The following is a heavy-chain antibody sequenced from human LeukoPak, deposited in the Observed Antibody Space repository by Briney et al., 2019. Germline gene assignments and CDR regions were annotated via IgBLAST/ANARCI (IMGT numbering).Heavy chain of an antibody. Sequence: GGSLRLSCAASGFTFSSFWMNWVRQPPGKGLEWVAHIKLNGGGKDYAGSVKGRFTISRDDAKNSVYLEINSLRAEDTVVYYCARDADGHFDSWGQGTLVTVSS. J-gene: IGHJ4*02. CDR1: GFTFSSFW. CDR3: ARDADGHFDS. D-gene: IGHD5-24*01. CDR2: IKLNGGGK. V-gene: IGHV3-7*01.